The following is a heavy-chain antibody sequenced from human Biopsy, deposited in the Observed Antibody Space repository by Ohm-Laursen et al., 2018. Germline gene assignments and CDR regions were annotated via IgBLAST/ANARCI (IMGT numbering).Heavy chain of an antibody. V-gene: IGHV4-59*12. D-gene: IGHD2-15*01. CDR2: IHFSGST. CDR3: VKVPGGSIGGLDN. Sequence: GTLSLTCNVSGGDINNYYWSWIRQPPGKGLEWIGYIHFSGSTNYSPSFRSRANISLDKSKNQFSLHLTSATAADTAIYYCVKVPGGSIGGLDNWGRGTLVTVSA. CDR1: GGDINNYY. J-gene: IGHJ4*02.